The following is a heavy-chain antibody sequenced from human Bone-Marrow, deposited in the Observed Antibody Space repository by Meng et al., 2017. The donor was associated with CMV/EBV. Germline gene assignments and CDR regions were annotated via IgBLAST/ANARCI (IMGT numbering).Heavy chain of an antibody. V-gene: IGHV1-3*01. CDR2: INAGNGNT. J-gene: IGHJ5*02. CDR1: GYTFTSYA. Sequence: SGYTFTSYAMHWVRQAPGQRLEWMGWINAGNGNTKYSQKFQGRVTITRDTSASTAYMELSSLRSEDTAVYYCARADVVVPGPKFDPWGQGTLVTVSS. CDR3: ARADVVVPGPKFDP. D-gene: IGHD2-2*01.